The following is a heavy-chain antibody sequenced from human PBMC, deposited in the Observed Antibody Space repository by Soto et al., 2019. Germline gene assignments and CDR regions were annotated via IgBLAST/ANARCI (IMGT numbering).Heavy chain of an antibody. CDR2: ISDSGGST. CDR1: GSTFSSDD. J-gene: IGHJ4*02. D-gene: IGHD6-19*01. CDR3: AKDGGWSLAVAGLFDY. V-gene: IGHV3-23*01. Sequence: EVHLLEYGGGLVQPGGFLRLSCVVSGSTFSSDDMSCVRQAPGRGLEWVSGISDSGGSTYYADSVKGRFTISRDNAKNTLYLQMKSLRVEDTALYYCAKDGGWSLAVAGLFDYWGPGTQVTVSS.